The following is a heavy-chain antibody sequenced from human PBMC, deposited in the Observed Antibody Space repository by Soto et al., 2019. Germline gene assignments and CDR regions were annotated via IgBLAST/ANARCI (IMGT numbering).Heavy chain of an antibody. V-gene: IGHV3-23*01. CDR1: GFTFSSYS. D-gene: IGHD2-15*01. J-gene: IGHJ3*02. Sequence: GGSLRLSCAASGFTFSSYSISWVRQAPWKGLEWVSAISGSGVSTYYADSVKGRFTISRDNSKNTLYLQMNSLRAEDTAVYYCEKERAYCSGGSCYPGGAFDSWGRGTMVAV. CDR2: ISGSGVST. CDR3: EKERAYCSGGSCYPGGAFDS.